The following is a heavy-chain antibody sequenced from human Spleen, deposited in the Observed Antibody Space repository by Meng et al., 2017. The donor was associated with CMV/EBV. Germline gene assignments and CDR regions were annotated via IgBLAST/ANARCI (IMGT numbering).Heavy chain of an antibody. Sequence: FPGFALSTRGVGVGWIHQPPGKALEWLSLIYWDDEKRYSPSLKNRLTITKDTSKNQVVLTMTSMDPVDTATYYCAHRGSDWFYFDYWGQGILVTVSS. V-gene: IGHV2-5*02. D-gene: IGHD6-19*01. CDR2: IYWDDEK. J-gene: IGHJ4*02. CDR3: AHRGSDWFYFDY. CDR1: GFALSTRGVG.